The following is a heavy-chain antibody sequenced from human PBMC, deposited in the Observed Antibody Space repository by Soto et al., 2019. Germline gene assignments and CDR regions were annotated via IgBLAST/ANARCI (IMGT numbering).Heavy chain of an antibody. J-gene: IGHJ6*02. V-gene: IGHV4-4*02. Sequence: QVQLRESGPGLVKPSGTLSLTCAVSGDFISRNHWWTWVRQAPGKGLEWIGEIYHTGTTTYNPSPETRGTRSVDKSKNQFSRRLTSGTAADTAVYYCARGGYDCWSAYSGSLSQSYGLDRWGQGTTVIVSS. D-gene: IGHD3-3*01. CDR2: IYHTGTT. CDR3: ARGGYDCWSAYSGSLSQSYGLDR. CDR1: GDFISRNHW.